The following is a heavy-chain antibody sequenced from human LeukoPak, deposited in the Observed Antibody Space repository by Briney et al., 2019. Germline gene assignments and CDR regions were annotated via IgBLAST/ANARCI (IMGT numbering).Heavy chain of an antibody. J-gene: IGHJ3*02. CDR2: IYTSGST. CDR3: ARPSSSSAHDAFDI. V-gene: IGHV4-4*09. Sequence: SETLSLTCTVSGGSISSYYWSWIRQPPGKGLEGIGYIYTSGSTNYNPSLKSRVTISVDTSKNQFSLKLSSVTAADTAVYYCARPSSSSAHDAFDIWGQGTTVTVSS. CDR1: GGSISSYY. D-gene: IGHD6-13*01.